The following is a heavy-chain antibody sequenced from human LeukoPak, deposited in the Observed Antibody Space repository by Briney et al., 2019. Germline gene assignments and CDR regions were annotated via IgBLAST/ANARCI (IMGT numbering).Heavy chain of an antibody. D-gene: IGHD6-19*01. Sequence: GGSLRLSRAASGFTFSSYAMHWVRQAPGKGLEWVAVISYDGSNKYYADSVKGRFTISRDNSKNTLYLQMNSLRAEDTAVYYCARAKQWLVFGVNYYYYGMDVWGQGTTVTVSS. CDR2: ISYDGSNK. CDR3: ARAKQWLVFGVNYYYYGMDV. J-gene: IGHJ6*02. V-gene: IGHV3-30*04. CDR1: GFTFSSYA.